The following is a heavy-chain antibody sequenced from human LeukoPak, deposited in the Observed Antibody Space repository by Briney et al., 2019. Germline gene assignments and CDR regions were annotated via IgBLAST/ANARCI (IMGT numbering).Heavy chain of an antibody. J-gene: IGHJ4*02. D-gene: IGHD3-10*01. Sequence: PSETLSLTCIVSGGSISSSDYYWGWIRQPPGKGLEWIGSIFYSGSTYYNPSLKSPVTISADMSKNYFSLRLSSVTAADTATYYCARHRRYYGSGSYYSDFDSWGQGILVTVSS. CDR3: ARHRRYYGSGSYYSDFDS. V-gene: IGHV4-39*01. CDR2: IFYSGST. CDR1: GGSISSSDYY.